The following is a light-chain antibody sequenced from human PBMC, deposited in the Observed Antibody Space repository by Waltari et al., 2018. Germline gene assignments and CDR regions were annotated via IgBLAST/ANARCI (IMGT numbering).Light chain of an antibody. J-gene: IGLJ3*02. CDR3: QTWDSRLRAGV. V-gene: IGLV1-51*01. CDR1: NSNIGNNQ. CDR2: GNK. Sequence: QSVLTQPPSLSAAPGQRVTISCSGSNSNIGNNQVCWYQQVPGTAPRLLIYGNKKRPSGIPDRFSGSKSGTSATLDITGVQTGDEADYYCQTWDSRLRAGVFGRGTRVTVV.